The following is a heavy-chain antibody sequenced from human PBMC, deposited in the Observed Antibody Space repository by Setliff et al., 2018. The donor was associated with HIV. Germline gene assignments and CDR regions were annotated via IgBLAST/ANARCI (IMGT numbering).Heavy chain of an antibody. J-gene: IGHJ4*02. Sequence: ASVKVSCKASGFTFTGYYLHWVRQAPGQGLEWMGWINPHSGGRVTMTRDASTRTVYMELSRLRSGDTAVYYCASHAMTVDTGLFHYWGQGTLVTVSS. CDR1: GFTFTGYY. V-gene: IGHV1-2*02. D-gene: IGHD3-9*01. CDR2: INPHSG. CDR3: ASHAMTVDTGLFHY.